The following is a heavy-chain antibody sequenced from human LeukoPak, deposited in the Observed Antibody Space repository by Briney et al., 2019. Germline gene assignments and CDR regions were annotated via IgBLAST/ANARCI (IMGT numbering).Heavy chain of an antibody. Sequence: TGGSLRLSCAASGFTFSSYAMHWVRQAPGKGLEWVAVISYDGSNKYYADSVKGRFTISRDNSKNTLYLQMNSLRAEDTAVYYCARDRAGQPRLYGMDVWGQGTTVTVSS. V-gene: IGHV3-30-3*01. CDR2: ISYDGSNK. D-gene: IGHD3-10*01. J-gene: IGHJ6*02. CDR3: ARDRAGQPRLYGMDV. CDR1: GFTFSSYA.